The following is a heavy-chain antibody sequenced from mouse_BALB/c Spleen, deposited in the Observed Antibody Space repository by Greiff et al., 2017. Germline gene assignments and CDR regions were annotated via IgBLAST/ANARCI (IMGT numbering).Heavy chain of an antibody. V-gene: IGHV1-69*02. CDR1: GYTFTSYW. J-gene: IGHJ1*01. D-gene: IGHD6-1*01. Sequence: QVQLKQPGAELVRPGASVKLSCKASGYTFTSYWINWVKQRPGQGLEWIGNIYPSDSYTNYNQKFKDKATLTVDKSSSTAYMQLSSPTSEDSAVYYCTRTGISSRYFDVWGAGTTVTVSS. CDR3: TRTGISSRYFDV. CDR2: IYPSDSYT.